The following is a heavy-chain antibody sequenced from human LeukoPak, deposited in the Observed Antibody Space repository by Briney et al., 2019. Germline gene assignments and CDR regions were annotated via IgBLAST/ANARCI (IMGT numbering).Heavy chain of an antibody. V-gene: IGHV6-1*01. CDR2: TYYRSKWYN. D-gene: IGHD5-18*01. Sequence: SQTLSLTCAISGDSVSSNSAAWNWIRQSPSRGLEWLGRTYYRSKWYNDYAVSVKSRITINPDTSKNQFSLQLNSVTPEDTAVYYCARDGPLSGYSYALGASGMDVWGQGTTVTVSS. CDR1: GDSVSSNSAA. J-gene: IGHJ6*02. CDR3: ARDGPLSGYSYALGASGMDV.